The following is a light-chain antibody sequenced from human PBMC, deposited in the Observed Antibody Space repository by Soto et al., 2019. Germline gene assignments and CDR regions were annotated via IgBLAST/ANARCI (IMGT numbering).Light chain of an antibody. CDR3: ATWDDSLRGRV. V-gene: IGLV1-47*02. CDR1: SSNIGTNY. Sequence: QSVLTQPPSASGTPGQRVTISCSGSSSNIGTNYVYWYQQVPGTATKLLIYSNNQRPSGVPDRFSGSKSGTSASLAIRGLRSEDEADYYCATWDDSLRGRVFGGGTKLTVL. J-gene: IGLJ3*02. CDR2: SNN.